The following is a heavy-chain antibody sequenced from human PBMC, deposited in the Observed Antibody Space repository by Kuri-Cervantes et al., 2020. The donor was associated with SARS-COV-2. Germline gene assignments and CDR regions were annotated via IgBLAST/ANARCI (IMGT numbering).Heavy chain of an antibody. Sequence: GESLKISCAASGFTFSSYSMNWVRQAPGKGLEWVALISYDGTDEYNTASVRGRFTISRDNSNNTLYLQMYSLRLEDTAMYYCARDQAFDIWGHGTKVT. CDR1: GFTFSSYS. J-gene: IGHJ3*02. CDR2: ISYDGTDE. CDR3: ARDQAFDI. V-gene: IGHV3-30*03.